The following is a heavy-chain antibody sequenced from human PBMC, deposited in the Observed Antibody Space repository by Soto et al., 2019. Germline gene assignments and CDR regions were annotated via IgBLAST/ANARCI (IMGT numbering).Heavy chain of an antibody. CDR1: GFTFSSYS. Sequence: VGSLRLSCAASGFTFSSYSMNWVRQAPGKGLEWVSSISSSSGHIYYADSLKGRFTTSRDNAKNSLYLQMNSLRAEDTAVYYCTRHWLATREFDYWGQGTLVTVSS. J-gene: IGHJ4*02. D-gene: IGHD1-26*01. CDR3: TRHWLATREFDY. V-gene: IGHV3-21*01. CDR2: ISSSSGHI.